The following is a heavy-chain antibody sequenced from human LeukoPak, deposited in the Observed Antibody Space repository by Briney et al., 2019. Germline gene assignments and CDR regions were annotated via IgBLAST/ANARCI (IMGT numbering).Heavy chain of an antibody. CDR3: ATYRQVLLPFES. CDR2: IFPGGGEI. CDR1: GFTFSTFA. J-gene: IGHJ4*02. D-gene: IGHD2-8*02. V-gene: IGHV3-23*01. Sequence: GGSLRLSCAASGFTFSTFAMIWVRQPPGKGLEWVSSIFPGGGEIHYADSVRGRFTISRDNSKSTLSLQMNNLRAEDTAIYYCATYRQVLLPFESWGQGTLVTASS.